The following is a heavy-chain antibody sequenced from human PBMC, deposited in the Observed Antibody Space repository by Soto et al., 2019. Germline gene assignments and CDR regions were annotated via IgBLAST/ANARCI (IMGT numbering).Heavy chain of an antibody. CDR2: IYTSGST. J-gene: IGHJ5*02. CDR3: ARTGRGWFDP. V-gene: IGHV4-4*07. CDR1: GGSVSSYY. Sequence: TLSLTCTVSGGSVSSYYWTWIRQPAGKGLEWIGLIYTSGSTYYNPSLKSRVTISVDTSKNQFSLKLSSVTAADTAVYYCARTGRGWFDPWGQGTLVTVSS.